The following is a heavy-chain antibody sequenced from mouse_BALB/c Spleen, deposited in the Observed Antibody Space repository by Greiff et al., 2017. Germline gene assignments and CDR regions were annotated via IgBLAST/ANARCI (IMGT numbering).Heavy chain of an antibody. D-gene: IGHD3-2*02. Sequence: VQLQQSGPELVKPGASVKISCKASGYSFTGYFMNWVKQSHGKSLEWIGRINPYNGDTFYNQKFKGKATLTVDKSSSTAHMELLSLTSEDSAVYYCGKATTGYYYAMDYWGQGTSVTVSS. CDR1: GYSFTGYF. J-gene: IGHJ4*01. V-gene: IGHV1-37*01. CDR2: INPYNGDT. CDR3: GKATTGYYYAMDY.